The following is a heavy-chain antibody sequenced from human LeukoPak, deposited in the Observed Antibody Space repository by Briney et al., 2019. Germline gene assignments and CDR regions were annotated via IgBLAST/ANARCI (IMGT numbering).Heavy chain of an antibody. V-gene: IGHV4-39*01. J-gene: IGHJ5*02. Sequence: SETLSLTCTVSGGSISSSSYYWGWIRQPPGKGLEWIGSIYYSGSTYYNPSLKSRVTISVDTSKNQFSLKLSSVTAADTAVYYCARQGGTVTTLTGPEPWGQGTLVTVSP. CDR2: IYYSGST. CDR1: GGSISSSSYY. D-gene: IGHD4-17*01. CDR3: ARQGGTVTTLTGPEP.